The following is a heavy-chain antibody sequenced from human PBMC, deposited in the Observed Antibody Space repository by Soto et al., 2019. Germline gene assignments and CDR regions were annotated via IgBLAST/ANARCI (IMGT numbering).Heavy chain of an antibody. V-gene: IGHV3-23*01. J-gene: IGHJ6*02. CDR3: AKDYPGGCSSTSCYAPEGMDV. CDR2: ISGSGGST. D-gene: IGHD2-2*01. Sequence: GGSLRLSCAASGFTFSSYAMSWVRQAPGKGLEWVSAISGSGGSTYYADSVKGRFTISRDNSKKTLYLQMNSLRAEDTAVYYCAKDYPGGCSSTSCYAPEGMDVWGQGTTVTVSS. CDR1: GFTFSSYA.